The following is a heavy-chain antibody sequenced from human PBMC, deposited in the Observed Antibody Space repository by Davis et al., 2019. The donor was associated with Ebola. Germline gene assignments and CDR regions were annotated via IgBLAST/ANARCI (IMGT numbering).Heavy chain of an antibody. D-gene: IGHD1-7*01. J-gene: IGHJ6*02. CDR1: GGSISGYY. Sequence: PSETLSLTCTVSGGSISGYYWSWLRQPPGKGPEWIGYIYYSGTTTYNPSLKSRVTISVDTSKNQFSLKLSFVGSADTAVYYCARVGRNYQAPDVWGQGTTVTVSS. CDR3: ARVGRNYQAPDV. CDR2: IYYSGTT. V-gene: IGHV4-59*01.